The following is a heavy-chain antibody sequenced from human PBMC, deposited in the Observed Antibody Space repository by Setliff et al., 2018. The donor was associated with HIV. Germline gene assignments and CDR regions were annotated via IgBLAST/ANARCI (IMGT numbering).Heavy chain of an antibody. CDR3: AKDRPKGLYYYYMEV. J-gene: IGHJ6*03. CDR2: IRYDGSNE. V-gene: IGHV3-30*02. Sequence: GGSLRLSCAASGFSFSSYGLHWVRQAPGKGLEWVAFIRYDGSNEDYADSVKGRFTISRDNSKNTLYLQMYSLRAEDTALYYCAKDRPKGLYYYYMEVWGKGTTVTVSS. CDR1: GFSFSSYG.